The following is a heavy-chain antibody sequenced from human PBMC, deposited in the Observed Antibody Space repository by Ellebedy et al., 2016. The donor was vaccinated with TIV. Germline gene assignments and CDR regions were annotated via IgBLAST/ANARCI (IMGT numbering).Heavy chain of an antibody. V-gene: IGHV3-23*01. CDR1: GFTFSSFA. Sequence: GESLKISCAVSGFTFSSFAMTWVRQAPGKGLEWVSTISHTGSRTYYTDSVEGRFIISRDTSKKTLYLQMNGLRAEDTAIYYCAKGRGGGSDSSAPRYYFDYWGLGTLVTVSS. D-gene: IGHD3-22*01. CDR2: ISHTGSRT. J-gene: IGHJ4*02. CDR3: AKGRGGGSDSSAPRYYFDY.